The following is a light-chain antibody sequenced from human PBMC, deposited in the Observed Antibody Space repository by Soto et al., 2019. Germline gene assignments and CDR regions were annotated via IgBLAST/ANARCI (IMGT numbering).Light chain of an antibody. V-gene: IGLV1-51*01. CDR3: GTWDDSRSAVV. CDR1: SSNIGINY. CDR2: DKN. Sequence: QSVLTQPPSVSAAPGQTVTISCSGSSSNIGINYVSWYQQFPGTAPKLLIYDKNERPSGIPDRFSGSKSGTSATLGITGLQTGDEADYYCGTWDDSRSAVVFGGGTQLTVL. J-gene: IGLJ2*01.